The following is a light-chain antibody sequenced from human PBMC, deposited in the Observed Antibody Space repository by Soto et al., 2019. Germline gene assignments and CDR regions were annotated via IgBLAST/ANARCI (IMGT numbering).Light chain of an antibody. V-gene: IGKV3-20*01. CDR3: QQYGNSPQT. J-gene: IGKJ1*01. CDR2: SAS. CDR1: QSLSNNIY. Sequence: EVVMRQSPATLSVSPGEGATLSCRASQSLSNNIYLAWYQQKPGQAPRLLIYSASSRATGIPNRFSGSGSGTDFTLTISRLEPEDFAVYYCQQYGNSPQTFGQGTKVDIK.